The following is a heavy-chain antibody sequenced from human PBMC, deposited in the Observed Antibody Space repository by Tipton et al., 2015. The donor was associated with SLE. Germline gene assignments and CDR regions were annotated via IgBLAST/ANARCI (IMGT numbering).Heavy chain of an antibody. J-gene: IGHJ6*02. Sequence: SLRLSCAASGFTFSNYAMHWVRQAPGKGLEWVAVISYDGSNKYYADSVKGRFTISRDNSKNSLYLQMNSLRAEDTAVYYCARDCGICNPRRGMDVWGQGTTVTVSS. V-gene: IGHV3-30*04. CDR1: GFTFSNYA. CDR2: ISYDGSNK. D-gene: IGHD1-26*01. CDR3: ARDCGICNPRRGMDV.